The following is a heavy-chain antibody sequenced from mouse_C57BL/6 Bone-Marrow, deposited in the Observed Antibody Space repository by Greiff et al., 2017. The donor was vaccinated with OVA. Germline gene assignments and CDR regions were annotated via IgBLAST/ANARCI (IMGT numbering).Heavy chain of an antibody. CDR3: ATGSYDYWYFDV. CDR2: IYPRSGNT. J-gene: IGHJ1*03. V-gene: IGHV1-81*01. CDR1: GYTFTSYG. Sequence: QVQLQQSGAELARPGASVKLSCKASGYTFTSYGISWVKQRTGQGLEWIGEIYPRSGNTTYNEKFKGKATLTADKSSSTAYMELRSLTSEDSAVDFCATGSYDYWYFDVWGTGTTVTVSS. D-gene: IGHD2-3*01.